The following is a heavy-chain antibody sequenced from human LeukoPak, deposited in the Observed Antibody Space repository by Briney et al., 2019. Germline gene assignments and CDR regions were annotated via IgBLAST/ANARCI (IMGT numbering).Heavy chain of an antibody. V-gene: IGHV3-21*01. CDR1: GFTFSTYN. J-gene: IGHJ3*02. D-gene: IGHD1-26*01. Sequence: PGGSLRLSCAASGFTFSTYNMNWVRQASGKGLECVSSISSSSNYIYYADSVKGRFTISRDNAKNSLYLQMNSLRAEDTDVYYCARDVGASAPDAFDIWGQGTMVTVSS. CDR2: ISSSSNYI. CDR3: ARDVGASAPDAFDI.